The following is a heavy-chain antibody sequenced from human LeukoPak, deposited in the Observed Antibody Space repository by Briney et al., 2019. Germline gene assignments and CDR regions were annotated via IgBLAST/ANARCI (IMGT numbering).Heavy chain of an antibody. J-gene: IGHJ5*02. Sequence: GASVKVSCKASGYTFTGYYMHWVRQAPGQGLEWMGWINPNSGGTNYAQKFQGRVTMTRDTSISTAYMELSRLRADDTAVYYCARDGSSTSCCNWFDPWGQGTLVTVSS. D-gene: IGHD2-2*01. V-gene: IGHV1-2*02. CDR2: INPNSGGT. CDR3: ARDGSSTSCCNWFDP. CDR1: GYTFTGYY.